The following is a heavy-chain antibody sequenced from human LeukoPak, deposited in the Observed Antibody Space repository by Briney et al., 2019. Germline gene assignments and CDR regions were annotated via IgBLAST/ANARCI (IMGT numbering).Heavy chain of an antibody. CDR1: GGSFSGYY. CDR2: INHSGST. V-gene: IGHV4-34*01. D-gene: IGHD4-23*01. J-gene: IGHJ4*02. CDR3: ARGRTRADYGGNSGFLDY. Sequence: SETLSLTCAVYGGSFSGYYWSWIRQPPGKGLEWIGKINHSGSTNYNPSLKSRVTISVDTSKNQFSLKLSSVTAADTAVYYCARGRTRADYGGNSGFLDYWGQGTLVTVSS.